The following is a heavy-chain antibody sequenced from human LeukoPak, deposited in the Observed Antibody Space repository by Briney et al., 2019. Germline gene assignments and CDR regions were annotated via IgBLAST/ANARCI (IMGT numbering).Heavy chain of an antibody. D-gene: IGHD6-19*01. CDR2: LSGSGGNT. J-gene: IGHJ4*02. V-gene: IGHV3-23*01. CDR3: ARQGGWPSDY. Sequence: GGSLRLSCAASGFTFSSYAMSWVRQAPGKGLEWVSALSGSGGNTYYADSVKGRFTISRDNAKNSLYLQMNSLRAEDTAVYYCARQGGWPSDYWGQGTLVTVSS. CDR1: GFTFSSYA.